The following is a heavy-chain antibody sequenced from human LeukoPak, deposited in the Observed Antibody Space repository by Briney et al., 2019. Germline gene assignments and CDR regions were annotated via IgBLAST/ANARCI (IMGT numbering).Heavy chain of an antibody. CDR3: ARTIEGRTTVTIYYFDY. CDR2: INHSGST. Sequence: SETLSLTCAVYGGSFSGYYWSWIRQPPGKGLEWIGEINHSGSTNYNPSLKSRVTISVDTSKNQFSLKLSSVTAADTAVYYCARTIEGRTTVTIYYFDYWGQGTLVTVSS. V-gene: IGHV4-34*01. J-gene: IGHJ4*02. CDR1: GGSFSGYY. D-gene: IGHD4-17*01.